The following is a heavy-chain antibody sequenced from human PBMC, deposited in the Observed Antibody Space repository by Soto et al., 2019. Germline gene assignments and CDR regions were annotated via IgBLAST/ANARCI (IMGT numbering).Heavy chain of an antibody. V-gene: IGHV1-2*02. D-gene: IGHD6-6*01. CDR2: INPKNGNT. CDR3: ARSLSTIGARPDY. Sequence: WASVKVSCKASGYTFTDYHMHWVRQAPGQGLEWMGWINPKNGNTNYAPKFKGRVTMTRDTSISTAYMEVSRLTSDDTAVYYCARSLSTIGARPDYWGQGTQVTVSS. J-gene: IGHJ4*02. CDR1: GYTFTDYH.